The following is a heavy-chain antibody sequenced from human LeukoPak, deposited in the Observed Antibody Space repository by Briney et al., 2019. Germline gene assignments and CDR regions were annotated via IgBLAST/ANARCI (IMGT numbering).Heavy chain of an antibody. CDR3: AKEKQRNFDY. CDR1: GFTFSSYA. CDR2: ISGGGDNT. J-gene: IGHJ4*02. Sequence: GGSLRLSCAASGFTFSSYAMTWVRQAPGKGLEWVSGISGGGDNTYYADSLKGRFTISRDNSKNTLYLQMNTLRAEDTAVYYCAKEKQRNFDYWGQGTLVTVSS. V-gene: IGHV3-23*01.